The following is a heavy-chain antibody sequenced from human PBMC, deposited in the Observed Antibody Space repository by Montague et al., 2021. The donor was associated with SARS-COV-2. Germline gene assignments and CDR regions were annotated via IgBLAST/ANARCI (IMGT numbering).Heavy chain of an antibody. V-gene: IGHV4-39*01. Sequence: SETLSLTCAVSGGSISSSTYYWVWIRQPPGEGLEWVGTIFYSGSAYYNPSLKSRVTVSVDTSKNQFSLKLSSVTAADTAVYYCATHQSGTMMAYWGQGTLVTVPS. J-gene: IGHJ4*02. CDR2: IFYSGSA. CDR3: ATHQSGTMMAY. CDR1: GGSISSSTYY. D-gene: IGHD3-22*01.